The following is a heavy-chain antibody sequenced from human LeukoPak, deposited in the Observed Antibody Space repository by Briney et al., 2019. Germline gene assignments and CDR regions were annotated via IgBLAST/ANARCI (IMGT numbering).Heavy chain of an antibody. CDR2: INSDGTST. D-gene: IGHD5-24*01. J-gene: IGHJ5*02. Sequence: VGSLRLSCAASGFTFSSYWMHWVRQAPGKGLVWVSRINSDGTSTSYADSVKGRFTISRDNAKNTLYLQMNSLRAEDTAVYYCARAREMATNHNADTWGQGTLVTVSS. CDR1: GFTFSSYW. CDR3: ARAREMATNHNADT. V-gene: IGHV3-74*01.